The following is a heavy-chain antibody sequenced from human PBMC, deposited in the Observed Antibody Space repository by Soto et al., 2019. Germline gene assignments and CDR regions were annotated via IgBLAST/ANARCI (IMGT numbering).Heavy chain of an antibody. D-gene: IGHD2-2*01. CDR2: IIPISETT. CDR1: GGTFSSYA. J-gene: IGHJ6*02. Sequence: QVQLVQSGAEVKKPGSSVKVSCKASGGTFSSYAISWVRQAPVQGLEWMGGIIPISETTNYAQKFQGRVTITADESKSSAYMELSSLRSEDTAVYYCARSQGSSTSLEIYYYYYYGMDVWGQGTKVPVAS. V-gene: IGHV1-69*01. CDR3: ARSQGSSTSLEIYYYYYYGMDV.